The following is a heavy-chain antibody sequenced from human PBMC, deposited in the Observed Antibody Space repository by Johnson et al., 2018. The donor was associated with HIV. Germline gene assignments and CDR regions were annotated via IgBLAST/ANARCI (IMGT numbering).Heavy chain of an antibody. CDR1: GFTFDDYA. J-gene: IGHJ3*02. V-gene: IGHV3-7*01. D-gene: IGHD2-15*01. Sequence: VQLVESGGGLVQPGRSLRLSCAASGFTFDDYAMHWVRQAPGKGLEWVANIKQDGSEKYYVDSVKGRFTISRDNAKNSLYLQMNSLRAEDTAVYYCARDGVVVVPGGWGAFDIWGQGTLVTVSS. CDR3: ARDGVVVVPGGWGAFDI. CDR2: IKQDGSEK.